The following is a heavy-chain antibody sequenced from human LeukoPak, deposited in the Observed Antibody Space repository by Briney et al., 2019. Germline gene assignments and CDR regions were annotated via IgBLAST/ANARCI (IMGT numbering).Heavy chain of an antibody. CDR2: INPSGGST. J-gene: IGHJ5*02. CDR3: AREDIVVVVAATPSPFDP. CDR1: GYTFTSYY. Sequence: ASVEVSCKASGYTFTSYYMHWARQAPGQGLEWMGIINPSGGSTSYAQKFQGRVTMTRDTSTSTVYMELSSLGSEDTAVYYCAREDIVVVVAATPSPFDPWGQGTLVTVSS. V-gene: IGHV1-46*01. D-gene: IGHD2-15*01.